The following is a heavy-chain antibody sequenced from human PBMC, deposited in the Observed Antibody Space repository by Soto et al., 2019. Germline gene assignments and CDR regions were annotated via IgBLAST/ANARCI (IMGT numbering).Heavy chain of an antibody. D-gene: IGHD2-21*02. V-gene: IGHV3-48*01. Sequence: DVQLVESGGGLVQPGGSLRLSCAVSGFTFNSFIINWVRQAPGKGLEWVSYISPSSETKYYADSVKGRFTISRDSTKKTVYLQMNSLRAEVTAVYFCARELRDSHIHCDHWGQGTRVTVSS. CDR3: ARELRDSHIHCDH. CDR1: GFTFNSFI. J-gene: IGHJ5*02. CDR2: ISPSSETK.